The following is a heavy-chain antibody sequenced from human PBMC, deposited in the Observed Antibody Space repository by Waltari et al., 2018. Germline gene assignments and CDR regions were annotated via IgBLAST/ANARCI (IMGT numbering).Heavy chain of an antibody. CDR3: ARAQFLEWLFRGYYFDY. CDR2: INHSGST. CDR1: GGSFSGYY. V-gene: IGHV4-34*01. J-gene: IGHJ4*02. Sequence: QVQLQQWGAGLLKPSETLSLTCAVYGGSFSGYYWSWLRQPPGKGLEWIGEINHSGSTNYNPSLKSRVTISVDTSKNQCSLKLSSVSAADTAVYYCARAQFLEWLFRGYYFDYWGQGTLVTVSS. D-gene: IGHD3-3*01.